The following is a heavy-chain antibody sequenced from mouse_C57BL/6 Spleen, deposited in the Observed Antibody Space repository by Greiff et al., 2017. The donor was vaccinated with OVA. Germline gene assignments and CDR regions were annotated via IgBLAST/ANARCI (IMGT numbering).Heavy chain of an antibody. V-gene: IGHV1-50*01. CDR1: GYTFTSYW. D-gene: IGHD1-1*01. CDR2: IDPSDSYT. J-gene: IGHJ2*01. Sequence: QVQLQQPGAELVKPGASVKLSCKASGYTFTSYWMQWVKQRPGQGLEWIGEIDPSDSYTNYNQKFKGKATLTVDTSSSTAYMQLSSLTSEDSAVYYCARRYYGSSPDFDYWGQGTTLTVSS. CDR3: ARRYYGSSPDFDY.